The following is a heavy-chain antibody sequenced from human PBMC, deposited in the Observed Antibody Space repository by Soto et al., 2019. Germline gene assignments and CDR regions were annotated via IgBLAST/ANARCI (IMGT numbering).Heavy chain of an antibody. CDR2: IIPIFGTA. D-gene: IGHD6-13*01. CDR3: ASALPQLEPLDY. V-gene: IGHV1-69*06. J-gene: IGHJ4*02. Sequence: SVKVSCKASGGTFSSYAISWGRQAPGQGLEWMGGIIPIFGTASYAQKFQGRVTITADKSTSTAYMELSSLRSDDTAVYYCASALPQLEPLDYWGQGTLVTV. CDR1: GGTFSSYA.